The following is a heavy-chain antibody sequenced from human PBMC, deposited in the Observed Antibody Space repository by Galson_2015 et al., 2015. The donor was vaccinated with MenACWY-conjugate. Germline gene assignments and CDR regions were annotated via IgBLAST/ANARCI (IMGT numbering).Heavy chain of an antibody. Sequence: ETLSLTCTVSGGSISGYYWSWIRQPPGKGLEYIGYIYYNGITAYNPSLKSRVTISLDTSKNQLSLRLDSVTVADTAVYYCARSIAAPGRWFDYWGRGTLVTVSS. J-gene: IGHJ2*01. CDR2: IYYNGIT. CDR3: ARSIAAPGRWFDY. CDR1: GGSISGYY. D-gene: IGHD6-13*01. V-gene: IGHV4-59*01.